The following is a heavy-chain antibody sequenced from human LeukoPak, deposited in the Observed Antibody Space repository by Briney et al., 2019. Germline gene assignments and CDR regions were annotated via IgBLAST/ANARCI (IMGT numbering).Heavy chain of an antibody. D-gene: IGHD2-8*01. CDR1: GFTFSSYA. CDR2: ISSSSSYI. CDR3: AKDRSAPHMLWNALDI. J-gene: IGHJ3*02. Sequence: PGGSLRLSCAASGFTFSSYAMTCVRQAPGKGLEWFSSISSSSSYIYYGDSVKGRFTISRDNAKNSLYLQMNSLRAEDTAVYYCAKDRSAPHMLWNALDIWGQGTMVTVSS. V-gene: IGHV3-21*01.